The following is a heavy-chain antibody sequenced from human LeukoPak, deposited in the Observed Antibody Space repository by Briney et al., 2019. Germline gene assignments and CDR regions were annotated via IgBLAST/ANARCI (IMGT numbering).Heavy chain of an antibody. CDR1: GGSISNTNW. CDR3: SRENGAFSPFGY. D-gene: IGHD2-8*01. J-gene: IGHJ4*02. CDR2: ISLTGLT. Sequence: SETLSLTCGVSGGSISNTNWWSWVRQPPGQGLEWIGEISLTGLTHYNPSLESRVTVSLDKSKNQLSPTLTSVTAADTAVYYCSRENGAFSPFGYWGQGTLVTVLS. V-gene: IGHV4-4*02.